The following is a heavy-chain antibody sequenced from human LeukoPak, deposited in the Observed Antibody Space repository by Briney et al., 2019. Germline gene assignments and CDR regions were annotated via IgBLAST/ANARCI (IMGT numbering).Heavy chain of an antibody. CDR1: GGSISSYY. CDR3: ARDEVTGNYFDY. CDR2: IYYSGST. J-gene: IGHJ4*02. Sequence: SETLSLTCTVSGGSISSYYWSWIRQPPGKGLEWIGYIYYSGSTNYNPSLKSRVTISVDTSKNQFSLKLSSVTAADTAVYYCARDEVTGNYFDYWGQGTLVTASS. V-gene: IGHV4-59*01.